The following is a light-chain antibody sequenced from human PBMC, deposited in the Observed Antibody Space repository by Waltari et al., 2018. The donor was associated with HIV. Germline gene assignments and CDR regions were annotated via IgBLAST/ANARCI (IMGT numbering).Light chain of an antibody. CDR3: CSCAGTSTVV. CDR1: SSDFGSYNL. Sequence: QSALTQPASVSGSPGQSMTISCTGTSSDFGSYNLVSWYQQHPGKAPKLMIYEVSKRPSGVSNRFSGSKSGNTASLTISGLQAEDEADYYCCSCAGTSTVVFGGGTKLTVL. CDR2: EVS. V-gene: IGLV2-23*02. J-gene: IGLJ2*01.